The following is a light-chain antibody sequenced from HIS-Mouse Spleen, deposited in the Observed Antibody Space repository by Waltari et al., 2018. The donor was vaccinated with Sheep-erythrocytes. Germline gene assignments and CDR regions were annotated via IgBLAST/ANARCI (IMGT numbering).Light chain of an antibody. Sequence: AIRMTPSPSSLSASTGDRDTITCRASQGISSYLAWYQQKPGKAPKLLIYAASTLQSGVPSRFSGSGSGTDFTLTISCLQSEDFATYYCQQYYSYPYTFGQGTKLEIK. J-gene: IGKJ2*01. CDR2: AAS. CDR1: QGISSY. V-gene: IGKV1-8*01. CDR3: QQYYSYPYT.